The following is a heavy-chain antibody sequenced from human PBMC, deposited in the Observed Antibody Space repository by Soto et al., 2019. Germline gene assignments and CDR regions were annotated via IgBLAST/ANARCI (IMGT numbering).Heavy chain of an antibody. CDR1: GFTFSSYS. CDR2: ISSSGSCT. CDR3: AKTPDIVVVADFDY. J-gene: IGHJ4*02. Sequence: GGSLRLSCAASGFTFSSYSMNWVRQAPGKGLEWVSAISSSGSCTYYADSVKGRFTISRDNSKNSLYLQMNSLRAEDTAVYYCAKTPDIVVVADFDYWGQGTLVTVSS. V-gene: IGHV3-21*04. D-gene: IGHD2-21*01.